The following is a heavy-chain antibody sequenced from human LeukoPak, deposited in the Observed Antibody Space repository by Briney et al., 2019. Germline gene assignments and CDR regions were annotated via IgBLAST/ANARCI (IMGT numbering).Heavy chain of an antibody. V-gene: IGHV3-11*03. J-gene: IGHJ3*02. Sequence: GGSLRLSCAASGFTFSDYYMSWIRQAPGKGLEWVSYVSRSSSYTNYADSVKGRFTISRDDAKNSLYLQMNTLRAEDTAVYYCARMLATFDALDIWGQGTMVSVSS. D-gene: IGHD2/OR15-2a*01. CDR3: ARMLATFDALDI. CDR1: GFTFSDYY. CDR2: VSRSSSYT.